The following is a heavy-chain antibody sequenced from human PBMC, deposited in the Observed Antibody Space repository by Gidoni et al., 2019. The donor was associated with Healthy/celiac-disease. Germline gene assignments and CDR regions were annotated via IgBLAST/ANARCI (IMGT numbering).Heavy chain of an antibody. CDR3: ARVIYDSSGYYVSYFDY. J-gene: IGHJ4*02. CDR2: IYHSGST. Sequence: QVQRQESGPGLGKPTGTLSLTGAVAGGSISSSNWWSWVRRPPGKGLEWFGEIYHSGSTNYNPSLKSRVTISVDKSKNQFSLKLSSVTAADTAVYYCARVIYDSSGYYVSYFDYWGQGTLVTVSS. CDR1: GGSISSSNW. V-gene: IGHV4-4*02. D-gene: IGHD3-22*01.